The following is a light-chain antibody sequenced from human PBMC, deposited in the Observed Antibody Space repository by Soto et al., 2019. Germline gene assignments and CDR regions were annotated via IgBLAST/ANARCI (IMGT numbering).Light chain of an antibody. V-gene: IGKV1-5*03. Sequence: DIQFTQSPSTLSGSVGDRVTITCRASQTISSWLAWYQQKPGKAPKLLIYKASTLKSGVPSRFSGSGSGTEFTLTISSLQPDDFATDYCQHYNSYSEAFGQGTQVDIK. CDR1: QTISSW. CDR2: KAS. CDR3: QHYNSYSEA. J-gene: IGKJ1*01.